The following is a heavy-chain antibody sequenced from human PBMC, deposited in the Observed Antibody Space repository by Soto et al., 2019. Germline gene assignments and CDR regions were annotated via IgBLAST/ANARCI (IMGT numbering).Heavy chain of an antibody. V-gene: IGHV4-4*02. CDR1: GGSISTTHW. D-gene: IGHD6-13*01. CDR2: IYHSGST. J-gene: IGHJ4*02. CDR3: ARSFGVAAAGPFDY. Sequence: PSETLSLTCAVSGGSISTTHWCTWVRQPPGKGLEWIGEIYHSGSTNYNPSLKSRVTISVDNSKNQFSLKLSSVTAADTAVYYYARSFGVAAAGPFDYWGQGTLVTVSS.